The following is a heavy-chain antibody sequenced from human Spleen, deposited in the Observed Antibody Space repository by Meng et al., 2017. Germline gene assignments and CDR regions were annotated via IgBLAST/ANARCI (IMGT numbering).Heavy chain of an antibody. Sequence: GESLKISCAASGFIFSNYAMSWVRQAPGRGLEWVSIITTGDRIYYEASVKGRFTISRDNSKNTLYLQLNSLRPEDTAVYYCARDEDYDTSDSYYYWGQGTLVTVSS. CDR2: ITTGDRI. CDR1: GFIFSNYA. V-gene: IGHV3-23*01. D-gene: IGHD3-22*01. J-gene: IGHJ4*02. CDR3: ARDEDYDTSDSYYY.